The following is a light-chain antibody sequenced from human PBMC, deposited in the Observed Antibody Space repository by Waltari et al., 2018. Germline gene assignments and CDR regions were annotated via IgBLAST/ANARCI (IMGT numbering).Light chain of an antibody. V-gene: IGLV8-61*01. CDR2: KAN. Sequence: QTVVNQEPSLSVSPEGTVTLTCPLSSGSLSTTSYATWYQQTPGQAPRTLVYKANARSSGVPDRFSGSILGNTAALTITGAQADDESDYYCALYMGSGIWVFGGGTRLTVL. CDR3: ALYMGSGIWV. CDR1: SGSLSTTSY. J-gene: IGLJ3*02.